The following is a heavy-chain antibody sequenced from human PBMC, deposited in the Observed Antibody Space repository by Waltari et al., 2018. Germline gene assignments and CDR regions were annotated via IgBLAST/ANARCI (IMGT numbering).Heavy chain of an antibody. V-gene: IGHV4-31*03. D-gene: IGHD3-3*01. J-gene: IGHJ3*02. CDR3: AREFYDFEGGAFDI. Sequence: QVQLQESGPGLVKPSQTLSLTCTVSGGSISSGGYYLSWIRQHPGKGLEWIGYIYYSGSTYYNPSLKSRVTISVDTSKNQFSLKLSSVTAADTAVYYCAREFYDFEGGAFDIWGQGTMVTVSS. CDR2: IYYSGST. CDR1: GGSISSGGYY.